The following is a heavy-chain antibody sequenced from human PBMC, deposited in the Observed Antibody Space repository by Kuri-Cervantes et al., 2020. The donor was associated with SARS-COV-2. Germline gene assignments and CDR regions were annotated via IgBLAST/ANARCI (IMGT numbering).Heavy chain of an antibody. CDR3: ARGLAKGSIAAAGTSSDY. CDR1: GGTFTSYG. D-gene: IGHD6-13*01. CDR2: ISAYNGNT. Sequence: ASVKVSCKASGGTFTSYGISWVRQAPGQGLEWMGWISAYNGNTNYAQKLQGRVTMTTDTSTSTAYMELSSLRSEDTAVYYCARGLAKGSIAAAGTSSDYWGQGTLVTVSS. J-gene: IGHJ4*02. V-gene: IGHV1-18*01.